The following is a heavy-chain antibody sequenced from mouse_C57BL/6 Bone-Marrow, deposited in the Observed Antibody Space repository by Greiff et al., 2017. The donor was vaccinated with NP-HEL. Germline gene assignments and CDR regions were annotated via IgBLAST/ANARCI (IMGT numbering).Heavy chain of an antibody. D-gene: IGHD1-1*01. V-gene: IGHV3-6*01. CDR1: GYSITSGYY. J-gene: IGHJ3*01. CDR2: ISYDGSN. Sequence: EVQVVESGPGLVKPSQSLSLTCSVTGYSITSGYYWNWIRQFPGNKLEWMGYISYDGSNNYNPSLKNRISITRDTSKNQFFLKLNSVTTEDTATYYCASSFYYGTFAYWGQGTLVTVSA. CDR3: ASSFYYGTFAY.